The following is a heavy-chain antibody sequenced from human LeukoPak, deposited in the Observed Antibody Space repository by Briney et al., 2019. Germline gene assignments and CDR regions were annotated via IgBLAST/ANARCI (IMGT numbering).Heavy chain of an antibody. CDR3: ARDSTPYDFWSGYLPDV. CDR1: GYTFTGYY. V-gene: IGHV1-2*02. CDR2: INPNSGGT. Sequence: ASVKVSCKASGYTFTGYYMHWVRQAPGQGLEWVGWINPNSGGTNYAQKFQGRVTMTRDTSISTAYMELSRLRSDDTAVYYCARDSTPYDFWSGYLPDVWGKGTTVTVSS. D-gene: IGHD3-3*01. J-gene: IGHJ6*04.